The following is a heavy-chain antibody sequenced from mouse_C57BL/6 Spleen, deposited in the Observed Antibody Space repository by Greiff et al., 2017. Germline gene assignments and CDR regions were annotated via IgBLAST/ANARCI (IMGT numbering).Heavy chain of an antibody. Sequence: QVQLKQPGAELVKPGASVKLSCKASGYTFTSYWMHWVKQRPGQGLEWIGMIHPNSGSTNYNEKFKSKATLTVDKSSSTAYMQLSSLTSEDSAVXYCARNPYYYGSSPAMDYWGQGTSVTVSS. CDR2: IHPNSGST. D-gene: IGHD1-1*01. V-gene: IGHV1-64*01. CDR3: ARNPYYYGSSPAMDY. CDR1: GYTFTSYW. J-gene: IGHJ4*01.